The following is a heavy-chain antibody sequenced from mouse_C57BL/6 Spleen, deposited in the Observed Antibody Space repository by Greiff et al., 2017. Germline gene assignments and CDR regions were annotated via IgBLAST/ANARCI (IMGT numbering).Heavy chain of an antibody. J-gene: IGHJ4*01. CDR3: ARDRGEKNDIDY. V-gene: IGHV5-4*01. CDR1: GFTFSSYA. CDR2: ISDGGSYT. Sequence: EVHLVESGGGLVKPGGSLKLSCAASGFTFSSYAMSWVRQTPEKRLAWVATISDGGSYTYYPDNVKGRFPISRDNTTNNLYLQMSHLKSYDTAMDYCARDRGEKNDIDYWGQGTSVTVSS.